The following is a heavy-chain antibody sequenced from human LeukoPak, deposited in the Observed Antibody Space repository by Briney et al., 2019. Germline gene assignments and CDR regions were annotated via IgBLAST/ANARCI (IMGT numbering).Heavy chain of an antibody. CDR1: XA. CDR3: AKAQDTAMVRYYYGMDV. D-gene: IGHD5-18*01. CDR2: ISGSGGCT. J-gene: IGHJ6*02. V-gene: IGHV3-23*01. Sequence: XAMSWXRXXPXXXXEXVSXISGSGGCTYYPDSVKGRFTISRDNSKNTLYLQMNSLRAEDTAVYYCAKAQDTAMVRYYYGMDVWGQGTTVTVSS.